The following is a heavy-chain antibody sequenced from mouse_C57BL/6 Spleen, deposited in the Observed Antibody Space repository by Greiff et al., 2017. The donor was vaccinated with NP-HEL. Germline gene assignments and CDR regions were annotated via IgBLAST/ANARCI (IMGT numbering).Heavy chain of an antibody. J-gene: IGHJ2*01. D-gene: IGHD1-1*01. CDR1: GYSFTDYN. Sequence: EVQLQQSGPELVKPGASVKISCKASGYSFTDYNMNWVKQSNGKSLEWIGVINPNYGTTSYNQKFKGKATLTVDQSSSAAYMQLNSLTSEDSAVYYCARRDYYGSSLDFDYWGQGTTLTVSS. V-gene: IGHV1-39*01. CDR2: INPNYGTT. CDR3: ARRDYYGSSLDFDY.